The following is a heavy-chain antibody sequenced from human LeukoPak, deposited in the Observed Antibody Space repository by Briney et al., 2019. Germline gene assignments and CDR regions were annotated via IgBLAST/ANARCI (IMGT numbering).Heavy chain of an antibody. Sequence: ASVKVSCKASGYTFTSYGISWVRQAPGQGLEWMGWISAYNGNTNYAQKLQGRVTMTTDTSTSTAYMELGSLRSDDTAVYYCARDSSIAARPPYYGMDVWGQGTTVTVSS. V-gene: IGHV1-18*01. CDR2: ISAYNGNT. CDR3: ARDSSIAARPPYYGMDV. D-gene: IGHD6-6*01. CDR1: GYTFTSYG. J-gene: IGHJ6*02.